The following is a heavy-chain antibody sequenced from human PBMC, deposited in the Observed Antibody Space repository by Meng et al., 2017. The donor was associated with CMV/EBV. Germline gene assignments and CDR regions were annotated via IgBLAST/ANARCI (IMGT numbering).Heavy chain of an antibody. Sequence: SETLSLTCAVYGGSFSGYYWSRIRQPPGKGLEWIGEINHSGSTNYNPSLKSRVTISVDTSKNQFSLKLSSVTAADTAVYYCARGLREFYYYYGMDVWGQGTTVTVSS. CDR1: GGSFSGYY. J-gene: IGHJ6*02. CDR3: ARGLREFYYYYGMDV. D-gene: IGHD3-10*01. V-gene: IGHV4-34*01. CDR2: INHSGST.